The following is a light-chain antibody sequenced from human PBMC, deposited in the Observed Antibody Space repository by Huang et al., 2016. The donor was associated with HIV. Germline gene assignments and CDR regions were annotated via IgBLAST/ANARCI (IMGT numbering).Light chain of an antibody. Sequence: AIRMTQSPSSLSASTGDRVTITCRASQGISSYLAWYQQKPGTAPKLLIYAASTLQSGVPARFSGSGSGTDFTLTISCLQSEDFATYYCQQYYRPLLTFGGGTKVEIK. CDR2: AAS. V-gene: IGKV1-8*01. CDR3: QQYYRPLLT. CDR1: QGISSY. J-gene: IGKJ4*01.